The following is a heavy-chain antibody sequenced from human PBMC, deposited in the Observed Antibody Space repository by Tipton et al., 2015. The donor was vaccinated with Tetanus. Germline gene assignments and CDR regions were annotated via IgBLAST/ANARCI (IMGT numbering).Heavy chain of an antibody. D-gene: IGHD6-19*01. Sequence: SLRLSCAASGFTFSTYAMTWVRQAPGKGLEWVSAISGSGGSKYYGDSVRGRFTISRDNSKNMLYLQMNSLRAEDTAVYYCAKDGGTSGWCIHFDYWGQGPLVTVAS. CDR2: ISGSGGSK. CDR3: AKDGGTSGWCIHFDY. CDR1: GFTFSTYA. J-gene: IGHJ4*02. V-gene: IGHV3-23*01.